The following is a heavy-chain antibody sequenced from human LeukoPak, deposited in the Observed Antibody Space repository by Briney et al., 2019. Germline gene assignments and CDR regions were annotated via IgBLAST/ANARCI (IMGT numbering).Heavy chain of an antibody. CDR3: ARGGITGKIDY. V-gene: IGHV4-61*02. CDR2: IYTSGST. CDR1: GGSISSGSYY. D-gene: IGHD1-20*01. J-gene: IGHJ4*02. Sequence: PSETLSLTCTVSGGSISSGSYYWSWIRQPAGKGLEWIGRIYTSGSTNYNPSLKSRVTISVDTSKNQFSLKLSSVTAADTAVYYRARGGITGKIDYWGQGTLVTVSS.